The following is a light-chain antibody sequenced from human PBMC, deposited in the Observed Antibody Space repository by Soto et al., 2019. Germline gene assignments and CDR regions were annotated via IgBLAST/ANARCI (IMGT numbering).Light chain of an antibody. Sequence: QSVLTQPASVSGSPGQSITISCTGTSSDVGGYNYVSWYQQHPGQAPKLLLYEVVNRPSGISNRFSASKSGNTASLTISGLQTEDEAHYYCSSYTASTTVIFGGGTQLTVL. CDR2: EVV. J-gene: IGLJ2*01. CDR3: SSYTASTTVI. CDR1: SSDVGGYNY. V-gene: IGLV2-14*01.